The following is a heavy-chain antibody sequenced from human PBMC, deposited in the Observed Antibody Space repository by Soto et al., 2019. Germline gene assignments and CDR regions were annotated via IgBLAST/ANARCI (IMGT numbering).Heavy chain of an antibody. CDR1: GFTFSGYG. Sequence: QVQLVESGGGVVQPGRSLRLSCAASGFTFSGYGMHWVRQAPGKGPEWVAVIWYDGSNENYADTVKGRFTISRDNSKNTLYLQMNSLRDEDTAVYYCARRFSSGWYADYWGQGTLVTVSS. J-gene: IGHJ4*02. V-gene: IGHV3-33*01. CDR2: IWYDGSNE. CDR3: ARRFSSGWYADY. D-gene: IGHD6-19*01.